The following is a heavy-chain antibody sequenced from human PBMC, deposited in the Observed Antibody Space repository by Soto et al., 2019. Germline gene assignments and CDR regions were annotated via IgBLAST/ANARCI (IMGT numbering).Heavy chain of an antibody. CDR1: GGSISSSSYY. D-gene: IGHD5-18*01. CDR2: IYYSGST. J-gene: IGHJ6*02. Sequence: PSETLSLTCTVSGGSISSSSYYWGWIRQPPGKGLEWIGSIYYSGSTYYNPSLKSRVTISVDTSKNQFSLKLSSVTAADTAVYYCAGQTAMVNNYGMDVWGQGTTVTVSS. V-gene: IGHV4-39*01. CDR3: AGQTAMVNNYGMDV.